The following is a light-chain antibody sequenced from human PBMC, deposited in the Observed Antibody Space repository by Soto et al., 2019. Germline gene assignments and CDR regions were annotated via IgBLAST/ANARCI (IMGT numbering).Light chain of an antibody. Sequence: QSVLTQPPSVSGAPGQRVTISCTGSSSNIGAGYDVHWYQQLPGTAPKLLIYGNSNRPSGVPDRFSGSKSGTSASLAITGLHAEYESDYYCQSYDSSVAKVVFGGGTKLTVL. CDR2: GNS. CDR3: QSYDSSVAKVV. V-gene: IGLV1-40*01. CDR1: SSNIGAGYD. J-gene: IGLJ2*01.